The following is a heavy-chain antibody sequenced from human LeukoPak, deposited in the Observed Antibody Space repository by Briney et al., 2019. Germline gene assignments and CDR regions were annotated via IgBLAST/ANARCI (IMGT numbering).Heavy chain of an antibody. V-gene: IGHV3-23*01. CDR2: IIPSGHTT. J-gene: IGHJ4*02. D-gene: IGHD5-24*01. CDR3: AKDDRWLQFCC. Sequence: GGTLRLSCVASGFTFSSHGMIWVRQAPGKGLEWVSGIIPSGHTTYYADSVRGRFTISRDNSRNTVYLQMNSLRAEDTAVYYCAKDDRWLQFCCWGQGTLVTVSA. CDR1: GFTFSSHG.